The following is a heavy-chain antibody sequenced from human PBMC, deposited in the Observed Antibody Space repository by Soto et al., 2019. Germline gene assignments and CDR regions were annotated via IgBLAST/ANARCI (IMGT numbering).Heavy chain of an antibody. CDR1: GFTFSSYS. V-gene: IGHV3-48*01. CDR2: ISSSSSTI. J-gene: IGHJ4*02. CDR3: ARVTTVTTFGY. Sequence: PGGSLRLSCAASGFTFSSYSMNWVRQAPGKGLEWVSYISSSSSTIYYADSVKGRFTISRDNAKNSLYLQMNSLRAEDTAVYYCARVTTVTTFGYWGQGTLVTVSS. D-gene: IGHD4-4*01.